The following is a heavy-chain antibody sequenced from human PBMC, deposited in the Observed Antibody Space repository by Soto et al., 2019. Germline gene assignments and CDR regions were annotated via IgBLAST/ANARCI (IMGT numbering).Heavy chain of an antibody. J-gene: IGHJ6*02. CDR2: IYYSGST. Sequence: PSETLSLTCTVYGGSISSYYWSWIRQPPGKGLEWIGYIYYSGSTNYNPPLQSRVTISVATAKNQCSLKLSSVTAADTAVYYCAGITMVRGAYYYYGMDVWGQGTTVTVSS. D-gene: IGHD3-10*01. CDR1: GGSISSYY. V-gene: IGHV4-59*01. CDR3: AGITMVRGAYYYYGMDV.